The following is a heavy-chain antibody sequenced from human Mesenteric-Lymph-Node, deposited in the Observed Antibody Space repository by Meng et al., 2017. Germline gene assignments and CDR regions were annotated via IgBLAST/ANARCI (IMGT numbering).Heavy chain of an antibody. CDR3: ARVRFAWPVGATIVGD. V-gene: IGHV1-8*01. CDR2: ISPNSGAS. D-gene: IGHD1-26*01. CDR1: GYTFTTFD. J-gene: IGHJ4*02. Sequence: ASVKVSCKTSGYTFTTFDINWLRQASGQGLEYMGWISPNSGASVNTENFQGRVTMTRDTSISTAYMELSSLKSEDTAVYYCARVRFAWPVGATIVGDWGQGTLVTVSS.